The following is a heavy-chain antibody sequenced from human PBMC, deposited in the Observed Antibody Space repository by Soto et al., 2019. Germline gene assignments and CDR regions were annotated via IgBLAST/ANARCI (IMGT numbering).Heavy chain of an antibody. CDR3: ARGGGDGYNRPFFNFDY. J-gene: IGHJ4*02. Sequence: ASVKVSCKASGGTFSNYAITWVRQAPGQGLEWMGGIIPIFGTANYAQKFQGRVTIPADESTSTAYMELSSLRYEDTAVYYCARGGGDGYNRPFFNFDYGGQGTLVTVSS. CDR2: IIPIFGTA. V-gene: IGHV1-69*13. D-gene: IGHD5-12*01. CDR1: GGTFSNYA.